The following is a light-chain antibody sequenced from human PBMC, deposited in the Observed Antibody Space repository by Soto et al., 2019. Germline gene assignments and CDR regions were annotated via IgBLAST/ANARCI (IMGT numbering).Light chain of an antibody. CDR1: QSVRSSY. CDR2: GAS. Sequence: EIVLTQSPGTLSLSPGERATLSCRASQSVRSSYLAWYQQKPGQAPRLLLYGASSRATGIPGRFSGSGSGTDFTLTISRLEPEDWAVYYCQQYGDSPTFGGGTKVEIK. V-gene: IGKV3-20*01. CDR3: QQYGDSPT. J-gene: IGKJ4*01.